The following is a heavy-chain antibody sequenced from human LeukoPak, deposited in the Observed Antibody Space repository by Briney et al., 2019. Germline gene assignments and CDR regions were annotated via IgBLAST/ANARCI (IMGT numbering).Heavy chain of an antibody. J-gene: IGHJ3*01. V-gene: IGHV1-58*01. D-gene: IGHD6-13*01. CDR3: AAEQQLESLAFDL. Sequence: SVKVSCMASGFTFTSSAVQWVRQARGQRLEWIGWIVVGSGNTNYAQKFQERVTITRDMSTSTAYMELSSLRSEDTAVYYCAAEQQLESLAFDLWGQGPMVTVS. CDR1: GFTFTSSA. CDR2: IVVGSGNT.